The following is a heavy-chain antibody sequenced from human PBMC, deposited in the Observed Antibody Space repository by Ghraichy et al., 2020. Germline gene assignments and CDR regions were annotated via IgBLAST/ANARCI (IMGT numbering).Heavy chain of an antibody. CDR3: ARFGPYCSGGSCYEDPGPYGMDV. J-gene: IGHJ6*02. D-gene: IGHD2-15*01. Sequence: GGSLRLSCAASGFTFSRYWMSWVRQAPGKGLEWVANIRQDGSEKYYVDSEKGRFTISRDNAKNSLYLQMNSLRAEDTAVYYCARFGPYCSGGSCYEDPGPYGMDVWGQGTTVTVSS. CDR2: IRQDGSEK. CDR1: GFTFSRYW. V-gene: IGHV3-7*01.